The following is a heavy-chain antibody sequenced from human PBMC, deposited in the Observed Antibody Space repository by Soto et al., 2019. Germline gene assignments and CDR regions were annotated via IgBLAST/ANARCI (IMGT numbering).Heavy chain of an antibody. D-gene: IGHD3-10*01. CDR2: SNHSGST. V-gene: IGHV4-34*01. J-gene: IGHJ4*02. Sequence: SETLSLTCAVYGGSFIGNYWWCILRPSGEGGEWRGESNHSGSTNYNKSLKSRVTISVDTTKNQFSLKLSAVIAADTAVYYCARGRRRPPYYYGAGSYYTITYNDGCKDFWGQGTLVTVSS. CDR1: GGSFIGNY. CDR3: ARGRRRPPYYYGAGSYYTITYNDGCKDF.